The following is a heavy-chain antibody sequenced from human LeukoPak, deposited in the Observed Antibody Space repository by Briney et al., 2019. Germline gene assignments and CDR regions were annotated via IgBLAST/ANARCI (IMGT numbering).Heavy chain of an antibody. CDR1: GFTFSNYG. Sequence: GGSLRLSCAASGFTFSNYGMHWVRQAPGKGLEWVAFIQYDGSNKYYADSVKGRFTISRDNSKNTLYLQMNSLRAEDTAVYYCARDLGSGSYYTPNFDYWGQGTLVTVSS. V-gene: IGHV3-30*02. CDR3: ARDLGSGSYYTPNFDY. CDR2: IQYDGSNK. D-gene: IGHD3-10*01. J-gene: IGHJ4*02.